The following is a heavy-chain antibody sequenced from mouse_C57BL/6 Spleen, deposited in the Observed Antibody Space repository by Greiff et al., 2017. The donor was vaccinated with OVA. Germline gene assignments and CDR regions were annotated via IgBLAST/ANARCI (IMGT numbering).Heavy chain of an antibody. CDR1: GYTFTSYW. J-gene: IGHJ3*01. V-gene: IGHV1-52*01. Sequence: QVQLQQPGAELVRPGSSVKLSCKASGYTFTSYWMHWVKQRPLQGLEWIGNIDPSDSETHYNQKFKDKATLTVDKSSSTAYMQLSSLTSEDSAVYYCARSYDYDGAWFAYWGQGTLVTVSA. CDR3: ARSYDYDGAWFAY. D-gene: IGHD2-4*01. CDR2: IDPSDSET.